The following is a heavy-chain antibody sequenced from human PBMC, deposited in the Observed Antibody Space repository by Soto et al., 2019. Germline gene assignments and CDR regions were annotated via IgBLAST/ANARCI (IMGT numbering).Heavy chain of an antibody. CDR2: VVGGGRST. D-gene: IGHD6-19*01. CDR3: AKSQQWGLPLSGGLDV. Sequence: EVQLLESGGGSVQSGGSLRLSCGASGFTFSTYAMSWVRQAPGKGLEWVSAVVGGGRSTYYADSVKVRFTISRDNSNNKLYLQMNNLRAGDTAVYYCAKSQQWGLPLSGGLDVWGRGTTVTVSS. J-gene: IGHJ6*02. V-gene: IGHV3-23*01. CDR1: GFTFSTYA.